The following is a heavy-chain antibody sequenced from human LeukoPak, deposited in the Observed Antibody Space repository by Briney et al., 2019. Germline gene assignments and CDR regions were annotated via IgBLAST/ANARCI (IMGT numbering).Heavy chain of an antibody. CDR1: GGSISSYY. J-gene: IGHJ6*03. Sequence: PSETLSLTCTVSGGSISSYYWSWIRQPPGKGLEWIGYIYYSGSTNYNPSLKSRVTISVDTSKNQFSLKLSSVTAADPAVYYCARERGGSKLSGLYGRDYYYMDVWGKGTTVTVSS. V-gene: IGHV4-59*01. CDR2: IYYSGST. CDR3: ARERGGSKLSGLYGRDYYYMDV. D-gene: IGHD3-16*01.